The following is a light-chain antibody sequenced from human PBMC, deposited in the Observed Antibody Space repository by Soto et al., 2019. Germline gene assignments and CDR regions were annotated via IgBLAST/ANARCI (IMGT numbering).Light chain of an antibody. V-gene: IGKV1-8*01. CDR2: AAS. CDR3: QQYYSYPLYT. J-gene: IGKJ5*01. Sequence: IRMTQSPSSFSASTGDRVTITCRASQGISSYLAWYQQKPGKAPKLLIYAASTLQSGVPSRFSGSGSGTDFTLTISCLQSEDFATYYCQQYYSYPLYTFGQGTRLEIK. CDR1: QGISSY.